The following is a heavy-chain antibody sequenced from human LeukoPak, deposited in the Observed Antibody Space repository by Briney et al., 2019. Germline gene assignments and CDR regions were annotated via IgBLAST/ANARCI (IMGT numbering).Heavy chain of an antibody. J-gene: IGHJ4*02. Sequence: GGSLRLSCAASGFTFSSYTMNWVRQAPGKGLEWVSYVSASGSATYYGDSVKGRFAISRDNAKNSVYMQMNSLRDEDTAVYYCARISGLGAREYLDHWGQGTLVTVSS. D-gene: IGHD2/OR15-2a*01. CDR2: VSASGSAT. V-gene: IGHV3-48*02. CDR3: ARISGLGAREYLDH. CDR1: GFTFSSYT.